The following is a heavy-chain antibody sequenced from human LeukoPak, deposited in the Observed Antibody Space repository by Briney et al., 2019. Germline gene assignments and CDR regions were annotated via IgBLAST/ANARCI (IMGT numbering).Heavy chain of an antibody. CDR1: GGSISSSSYY. V-gene: IGHV4-31*03. J-gene: IGHJ4*02. CDR2: IYYSGSA. D-gene: IGHD3-10*01. Sequence: SETLSLTCTVSGGSISSSSYYWGWIRQPPGKGLEWIGYIYYSGSAYYNPSLKSRVTISVDTSENQFSLKLSSVTAADTAVYYCARVNYGSATKEDYWGQGTLVTVSS. CDR3: ARVNYGSATKEDY.